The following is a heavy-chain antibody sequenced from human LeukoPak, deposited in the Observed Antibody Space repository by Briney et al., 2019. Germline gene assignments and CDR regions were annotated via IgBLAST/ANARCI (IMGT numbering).Heavy chain of an antibody. Sequence: ASVKVSCKASGYTFTGYYMHWVRQAPGQGLEWMGRINPNSGGTNYAQKFQGRVTMTRDTSISTAYMELSRLRSDDTAVYYCARVKVRITMVRGVTDYYYYMDAWGKGTTVTVSS. D-gene: IGHD3-10*01. J-gene: IGHJ6*03. CDR2: INPNSGGT. V-gene: IGHV1-2*06. CDR1: GYTFTGYY. CDR3: ARVKVRITMVRGVTDYYYYMDA.